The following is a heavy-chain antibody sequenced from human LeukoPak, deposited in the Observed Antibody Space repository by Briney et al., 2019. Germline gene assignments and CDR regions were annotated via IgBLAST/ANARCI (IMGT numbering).Heavy chain of an antibody. CDR3: ASMPNTVVTYYYYYYMDV. Sequence: GETLKISCKGSGYSFTSYWIGWVRQMPGKGLEWMGIIYPGDSDTRYSPSFQGQVTISADKSISTAYLQWSSLKASDTAMYYCASMPNTVVTYYYYYYMDVWGKGTTVTVSS. CDR2: IYPGDSDT. D-gene: IGHD4-23*01. J-gene: IGHJ6*03. CDR1: GYSFTSYW. V-gene: IGHV5-51*01.